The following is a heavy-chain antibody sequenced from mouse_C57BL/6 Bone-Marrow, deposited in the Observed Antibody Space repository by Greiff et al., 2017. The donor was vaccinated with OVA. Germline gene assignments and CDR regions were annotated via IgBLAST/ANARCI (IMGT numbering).Heavy chain of an antibody. Sequence: VQLQQPGAELVMPGASVKLSCKASGYTFTSYWMHWVKQRPGQGLEWIGELAPSDSYTNYNQKFKGKSTLTVDKSSSPAYMQLSSLASEDSAVYYCARWGTTVVAPYWYFDVWGTGTTVTVSS. CDR1: GYTFTSYW. D-gene: IGHD1-1*01. CDR2: LAPSDSYT. CDR3: ARWGTTVVAPYWYFDV. J-gene: IGHJ1*03. V-gene: IGHV1-69*01.